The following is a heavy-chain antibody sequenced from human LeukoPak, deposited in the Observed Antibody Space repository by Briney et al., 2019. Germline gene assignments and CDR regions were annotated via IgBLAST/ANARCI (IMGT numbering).Heavy chain of an antibody. Sequence: PGGSLRLSCAASGFTFSSCWISWVRQAPGKGLEWVANIKQDGSEKYYVDSVKGRFTISRDNAKNSLYLQMNSLRAEDTAIYYCARDKSCSSTSCQKYYFDYWGQGTLVTVSS. CDR2: IKQDGSEK. V-gene: IGHV3-7*03. D-gene: IGHD2-2*01. CDR3: ARDKSCSSTSCQKYYFDY. J-gene: IGHJ4*02. CDR1: GFTFSSCW.